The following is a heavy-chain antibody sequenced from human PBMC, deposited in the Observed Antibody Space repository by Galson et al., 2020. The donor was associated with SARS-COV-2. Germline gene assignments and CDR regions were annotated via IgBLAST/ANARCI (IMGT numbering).Heavy chain of an antibody. CDR2: VYPPDSNA. CDR1: GYSFTTHW. J-gene: IGHJ3*02. Sequence: GESLKISCKGSGYSFTTHWIAWVRQMPGKGLEWMGIVYPPDSNAIYSPSFQGQVTISADKSISAAYVQWSSLKASDTAMYYCARVYYSGGFEGAFDIWGQGTMVSVSS. V-gene: IGHV5-51*01. CDR3: ARVYYSGGFEGAFDI. D-gene: IGHD6-19*01.